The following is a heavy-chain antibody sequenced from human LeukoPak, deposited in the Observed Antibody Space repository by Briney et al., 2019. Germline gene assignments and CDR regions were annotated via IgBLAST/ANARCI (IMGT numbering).Heavy chain of an antibody. J-gene: IGHJ4*02. D-gene: IGHD6-19*01. CDR2: IDYSGST. V-gene: IGHV4-39*07. CDR1: GDSSYNSLYS. CDR3: AREYTLYRSGWFLDY. Sequence: SETLSLTCTVSGDSSYNSLYSWGWIRQPPGKGLEWIGSIDYSGSTYYNPSLKSRATVSIDTSKNQFSLNLSSVTAADTAVYYCAREYTLYRSGWFLDYWGQGTLVTVSS.